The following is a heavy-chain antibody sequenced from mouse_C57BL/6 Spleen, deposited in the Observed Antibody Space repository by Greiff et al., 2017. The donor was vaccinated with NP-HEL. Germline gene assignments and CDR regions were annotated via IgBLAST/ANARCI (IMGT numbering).Heavy chain of an antibody. Sequence: VQLQQSGAELVRPGASVTLSCKASGYTFTDYEMHWVKQTPVHGLEWIGAIDPETGGTAYNQKFKGKAILTADKSSSTAYMGLRSLTSEDSAVYSCTREGRRDWYFDVWGTGTTVTVSS. J-gene: IGHJ1*03. CDR3: TREGRRDWYFDV. CDR2: IDPETGGT. V-gene: IGHV1-15*01. CDR1: GYTFTDYE. D-gene: IGHD2-14*01.